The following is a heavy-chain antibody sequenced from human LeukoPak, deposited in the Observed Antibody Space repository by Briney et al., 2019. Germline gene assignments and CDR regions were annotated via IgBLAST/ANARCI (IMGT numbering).Heavy chain of an antibody. D-gene: IGHD5-24*01. J-gene: IGHJ4*02. Sequence: PGGSLRLSCAASGFTFSSYAMSWVRQAPGKGLEWVSAISGSGGSTYYADSVKGRFTISRDNAKNSLYLQMNSLRAEDTAVYYCARSRDGYNLGYFDYWGQGTLVTVSS. CDR1: GFTFSSYA. CDR3: ARSRDGYNLGYFDY. CDR2: ISGSGGST. V-gene: IGHV3-23*01.